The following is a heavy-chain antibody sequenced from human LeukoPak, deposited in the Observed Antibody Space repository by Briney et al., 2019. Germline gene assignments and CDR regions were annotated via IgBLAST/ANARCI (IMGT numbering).Heavy chain of an antibody. CDR2: ISDSGGKT. CDR1: GFTFRNSA. D-gene: IGHD6-13*01. V-gene: IGHV3-23*01. J-gene: IGHJ4*02. Sequence: GGSLRLSCAASGFTFRNSAMNWVRQAPGKGPEWVSAISDSGGKTYYSDSVKGRFTISRDNSKNTLYLQMNSLRGDDTAVYYCAKDRLVHDSWGQGTLVTVSS. CDR3: AKDRLVHDS.